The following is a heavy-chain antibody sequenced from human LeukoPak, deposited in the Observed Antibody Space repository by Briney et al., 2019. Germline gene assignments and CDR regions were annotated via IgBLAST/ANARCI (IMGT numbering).Heavy chain of an antibody. J-gene: IGHJ5*02. CDR1: GDIVSSNSVT. CDR3: ARRLTQYDCFDP. D-gene: IGHD2-2*01. Sequence: SQTLSLTCAISGDIVSSNSVTWNWIRQSPSRGLEWLGRTYYRSMWYNDYAVSVRGRITVNPDTSKNQFSLHLNSVTPEDTAVYYCARRLTQYDCFDPWGQGILDTVSS. CDR2: TYYRSMWYN. V-gene: IGHV6-1*01.